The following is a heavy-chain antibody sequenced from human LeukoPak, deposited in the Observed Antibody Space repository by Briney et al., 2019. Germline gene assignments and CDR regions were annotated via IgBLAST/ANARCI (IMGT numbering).Heavy chain of an antibody. CDR3: ASATGEKGGYFDY. Sequence: PGGSLRLSCAASGFTFMSYWMSWVRQAPGKGLERVANIKYDGSEKFYVDSVKGRFTVSRDNAKNSLYLQLNSLRAEDTAVYYCASATGEKGGYFDYWGQGTLVTVSS. CDR1: GFTFMSYW. J-gene: IGHJ4*02. V-gene: IGHV3-7*01. D-gene: IGHD7-27*01. CDR2: IKYDGSEK.